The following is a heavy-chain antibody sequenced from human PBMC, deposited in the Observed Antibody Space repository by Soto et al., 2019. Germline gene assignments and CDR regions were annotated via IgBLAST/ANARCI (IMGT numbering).Heavy chain of an antibody. CDR3: ARFDYDSEYYYGMDV. J-gene: IGHJ6*02. Sequence: GGSLRLSCAASGFTFSYYQMNWVRQAPGKGLEWILYISSSDNTIFYADSVKGRFTVSRDDANNSLYLQMDNLRGEDTAVYYCARFDYDSEYYYGMDVWGQGTTVTVSS. D-gene: IGHD4-17*01. CDR2: ISSSDNTI. CDR1: GFTFSYYQ. V-gene: IGHV3-48*03.